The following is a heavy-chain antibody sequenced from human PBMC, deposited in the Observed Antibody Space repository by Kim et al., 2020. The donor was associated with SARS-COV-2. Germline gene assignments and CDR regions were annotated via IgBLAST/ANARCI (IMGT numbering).Heavy chain of an antibody. D-gene: IGHD2-15*01. CDR2: IDPSDSYT. Sequence: GESLKISCKGSGYSFTSYWISWVRQMPGKGLEWMGRIDPSDSYTNYSPSFQGHVTISADKSISTAYLQWSSLKASDTAMYYCARHPMGDCSGGSYYLGPQACDIWGPGTMVTVSS. CDR3: ARHPMGDCSGGSYYLGPQACDI. J-gene: IGHJ3*02. CDR1: GYSFTSYW. V-gene: IGHV5-10-1*01.